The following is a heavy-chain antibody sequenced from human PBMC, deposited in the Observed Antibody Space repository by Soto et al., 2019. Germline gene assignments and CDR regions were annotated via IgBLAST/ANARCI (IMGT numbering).Heavy chain of an antibody. CDR1: GGSIDNYY. Sequence: SETLSLTCSVSGGSIDNYYWSWIRQAPGKGLEWIGYVYHNGRTSYSPSLKSRVSISVDRSKNQFSLNLSSVTAADTAVYYCAREDRISAPGGIWFHHWGQGTLVTVSS. D-gene: IGHD6-13*01. V-gene: IGHV4-59*01. CDR2: VYHNGRT. J-gene: IGHJ5*02. CDR3: AREDRISAPGGIWFHH.